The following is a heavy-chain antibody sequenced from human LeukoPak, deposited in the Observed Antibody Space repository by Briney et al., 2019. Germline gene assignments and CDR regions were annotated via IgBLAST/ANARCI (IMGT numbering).Heavy chain of an antibody. Sequence: PGGSLRLSCAGSGFPFSSYDMNWVRQAPGKGLEWVSFMSSSGITIYYAGSVKGRFTISRDNAKNSLYLQMNSLRAEDTAVYYCAELGITMIGGVWGKGTTVTISS. CDR3: AELGITMIGGV. J-gene: IGHJ6*04. D-gene: IGHD3-10*02. CDR2: MSSSGITI. V-gene: IGHV3-48*03. CDR1: GFPFSSYD.